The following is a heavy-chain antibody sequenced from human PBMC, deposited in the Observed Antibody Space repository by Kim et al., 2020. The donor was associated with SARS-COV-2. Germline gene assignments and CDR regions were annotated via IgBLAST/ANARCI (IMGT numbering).Heavy chain of an antibody. CDR1: GGSISSSSYY. D-gene: IGHD4-17*01. CDR2: IYYSGST. J-gene: IGHJ4*02. CDR3: AKYDYGVYDY. V-gene: IGHV4-39*07. Sequence: SETLSLTCTVSGGSISSSSYYWGWIRQPPGKGLEWIGSIYYSGSTYYNPSLKSRVTISVDTSKNQFSLKLSSVTAADTAVYYCAKYDYGVYDYWGQGTLVTVSS.